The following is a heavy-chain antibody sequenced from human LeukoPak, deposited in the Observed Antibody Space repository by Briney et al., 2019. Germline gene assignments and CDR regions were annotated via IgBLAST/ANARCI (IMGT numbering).Heavy chain of an antibody. CDR1: GYTFTSYN. V-gene: IGHV1-8*01. CDR3: ASARVEGEVGAFDY. D-gene: IGHD1-26*01. Sequence: ASVKLSCKASGYTFTSYNINCVRQATGQGLEWMGWMNPNSGNTGYAQKFQGRVTMTRNTSISTAYMELSSLRSEDTAVYYCASARVEGEVGAFDYWGQGTLVTVSS. CDR2: MNPNSGNT. J-gene: IGHJ4*02.